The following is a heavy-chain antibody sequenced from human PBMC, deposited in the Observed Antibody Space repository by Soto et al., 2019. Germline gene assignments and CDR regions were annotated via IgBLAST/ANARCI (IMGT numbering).Heavy chain of an antibody. Sequence: EVQLVESGGSLIQRGGSLRLSCAASGFTLSIYSLNWVRQAPRKGLEWLSYISGSSDIIYYADSVKGRFTISRDNAKNSLYLQMNSLRDEDTAVYFCARGFDLQYGMDVWGQGTTVTVSS. CDR3: ARGFDLQYGMDV. CDR2: ISGSSDII. J-gene: IGHJ6*02. V-gene: IGHV3-48*02. D-gene: IGHD3-10*01. CDR1: GFTLSIYS.